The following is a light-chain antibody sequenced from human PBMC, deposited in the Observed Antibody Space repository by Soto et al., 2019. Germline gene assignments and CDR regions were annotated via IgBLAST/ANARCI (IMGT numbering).Light chain of an antibody. CDR1: QSISTDY. Sequence: IVLTQSPGTLSLSPGERVTLSCRASQSISTDYLAWYQQRPGRAPRLLIYGASSRATGIPDRFSGSGSGTDFTLTISRLEPEDFAVYYCQQYVTTPFTFGGGTKVEIK. V-gene: IGKV3-20*01. CDR2: GAS. CDR3: QQYVTTPFT. J-gene: IGKJ4*01.